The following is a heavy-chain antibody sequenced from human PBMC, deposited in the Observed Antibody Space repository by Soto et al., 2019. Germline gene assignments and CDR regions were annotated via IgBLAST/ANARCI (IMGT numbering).Heavy chain of an antibody. Sequence: GESLKISCSASGFTFSSYAMHWVRQAPGKGLEYVSAISSNGGSTYYADSVKGRFTISRDNSKNTLYLQMSSLRAEDTAVYYCVKDGYISSSYFDYWGQGTLVTVSS. D-gene: IGHD6-6*01. V-gene: IGHV3-64D*09. CDR3: VKDGYISSSYFDY. J-gene: IGHJ4*02. CDR1: GFTFSSYA. CDR2: ISSNGGST.